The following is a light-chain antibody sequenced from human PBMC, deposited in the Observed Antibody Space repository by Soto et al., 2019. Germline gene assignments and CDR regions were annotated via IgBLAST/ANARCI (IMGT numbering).Light chain of an antibody. Sequence: DIEMVQSPSALSASLGDTVTITWRASQKSSPWLAWYQQKTGQAPKLLMYDVSSLKRGVPSRFSGSGYGTDFNLTISRLETEDFAVYDGQQYGSLSWTFGQGTKVDIK. J-gene: IGKJ1*01. CDR3: QQYGSLSWT. CDR1: QKSSPW. V-gene: IGKV1-5*01. CDR2: DVS.